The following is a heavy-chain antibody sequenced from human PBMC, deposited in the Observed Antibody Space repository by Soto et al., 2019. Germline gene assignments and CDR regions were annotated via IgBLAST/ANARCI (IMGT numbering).Heavy chain of an antibody. CDR1: GGSISSNSYY. D-gene: IGHD1-20*01. J-gene: IGHJ3*02. V-gene: IGHV4-39*02. Sequence: SETLSLTCTVSGGSISSNSYYWGWIRQPPGKGLEWIGAISYSGSTYYNPSLKSRVTISVDTSRNHFSLKLTSVTAADTAVYYCARPTVTGTPGMGAFDIWGQGTMVTVSS. CDR3: ARPTVTGTPGMGAFDI. CDR2: ISYSGST.